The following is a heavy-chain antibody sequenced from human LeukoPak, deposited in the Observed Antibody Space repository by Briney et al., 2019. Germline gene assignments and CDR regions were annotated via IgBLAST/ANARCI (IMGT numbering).Heavy chain of an antibody. Sequence: ASVKVSCKAFGYTFIGYHMHWVRQAPGQGPEWMGRINPNSGDTNYAQQFQGRVTMTRDTSISTAYMELSRLRSDDTAVYYCASFAGYGGNSLDFWGQGTLVTVSS. CDR1: GYTFIGYH. J-gene: IGHJ4*02. V-gene: IGHV1-2*06. D-gene: IGHD4-23*01. CDR3: ASFAGYGGNSLDF. CDR2: INPNSGDT.